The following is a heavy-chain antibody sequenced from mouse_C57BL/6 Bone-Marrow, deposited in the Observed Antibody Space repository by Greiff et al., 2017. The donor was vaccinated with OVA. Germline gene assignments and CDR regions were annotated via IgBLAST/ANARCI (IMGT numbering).Heavy chain of an antibody. Sequence: EVKLMESGGGLVKPGGSLKLSCAASGFTFSSYAMSWVRQTPEKRLEWVATISDGGSYTYYPDNVKGRFTISRDNAKNNLYLQMSHLKSEDTAMYYCARGPWDWYFEVWGTGTTVTVSS. J-gene: IGHJ1*03. CDR2: ISDGGSYT. V-gene: IGHV5-4*03. CDR1: GFTFSSYA. CDR3: ARGPWDWYFEV.